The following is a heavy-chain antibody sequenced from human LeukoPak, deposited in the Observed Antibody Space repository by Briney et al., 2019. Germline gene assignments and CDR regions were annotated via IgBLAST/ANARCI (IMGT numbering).Heavy chain of an antibody. Sequence: GGSLRPSCAASGFTFSSYAMSWVRQAPGKGLEWVSAISGSGGSTYYADSVKGRFTISRDNSKNTLYLQMNSLRTEDTALYYCAKATPTRLGELSLPDYWGQGTLVTVSS. CDR2: ISGSGGST. CDR3: AKATPTRLGELSLPDY. J-gene: IGHJ4*02. V-gene: IGHV3-23*01. CDR1: GFTFSSYA. D-gene: IGHD3-16*02.